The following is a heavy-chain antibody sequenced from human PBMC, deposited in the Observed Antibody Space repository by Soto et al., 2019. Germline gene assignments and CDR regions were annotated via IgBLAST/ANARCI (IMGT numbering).Heavy chain of an antibody. V-gene: IGHV4-34*01. CDR3: ARAHSSGSRTFDY. D-gene: IGHD3-22*01. CDR1: GGSFSGYY. Sequence: TLSLTCAVYGGSFSGYYWSWIRQPPGKGLEWIGEINHSGSTNYNPSLKSRVTISVDTSKNQFSLKLSSVTAADTAVYYCARAHSSGSRTFDYWGQGTLVTVSS. CDR2: INHSGST. J-gene: IGHJ4*02.